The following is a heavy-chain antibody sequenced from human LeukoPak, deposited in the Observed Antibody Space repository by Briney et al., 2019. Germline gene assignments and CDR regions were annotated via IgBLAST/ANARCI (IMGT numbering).Heavy chain of an antibody. V-gene: IGHV1-69*04. D-gene: IGHD2-21*02. CDR2: IIPILGIA. CDR1: GGTFSSYA. Sequence: SVKVSCKASGGTFSSYAISWVRQAPGQGLEWMGRIIPILGIANYAQKFQGRVTITADKSTSTAYMEPSSLRSEDTAVYYCARSYCGGDCPLISYYYYGMDVWGQGTTVTVSS. J-gene: IGHJ6*02. CDR3: ARSYCGGDCPLISYYYYGMDV.